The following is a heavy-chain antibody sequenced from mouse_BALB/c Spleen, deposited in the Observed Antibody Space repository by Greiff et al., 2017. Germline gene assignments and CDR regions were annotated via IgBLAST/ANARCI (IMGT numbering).Heavy chain of an antibody. J-gene: IGHJ3*01. Sequence: EVQLMESGPGLVKPSQSLSLTCTVTGYSITSDYAWNWIRQFPGNKLEWMGYISYSGSTSYNPSLKSRISITRDTSKNQFFLQLNSVTTEDTATYYCARHYDYDGFAYWGQGTLVTVSA. CDR3: ARHYDYDGFAY. CDR1: GYSITSDYA. CDR2: ISYSGST. D-gene: IGHD2-4*01. V-gene: IGHV3-2*02.